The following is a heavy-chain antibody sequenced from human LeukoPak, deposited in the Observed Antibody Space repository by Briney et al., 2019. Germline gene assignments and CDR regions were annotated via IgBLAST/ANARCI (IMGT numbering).Heavy chain of an antibody. CDR1: GFTFSNSW. CDR2: VKSDGDDT. V-gene: IGHV3-74*03. J-gene: IGHJ4*02. Sequence: PGGSLRLSCAASGFTFSNSWMHWVRQAPGKGLVWVARVKSDGDDTTYADSVRGRFTISRDNAKNTVYLQMNSLRVEDTAVYYCVRDNYYSVDYWGQGTLVTVSS. D-gene: IGHD2-21*01. CDR3: VRDNYYSVDY.